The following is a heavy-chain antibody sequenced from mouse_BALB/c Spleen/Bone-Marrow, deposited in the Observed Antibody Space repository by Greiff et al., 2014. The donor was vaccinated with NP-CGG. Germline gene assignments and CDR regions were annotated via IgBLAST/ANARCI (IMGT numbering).Heavy chain of an antibody. J-gene: IGHJ3*01. D-gene: IGHD2-1*01. CDR2: IDPSDSET. CDR1: GYSFTSYW. Sequence: QVQLKQSGPQLVRPGASVKISCKASGYSFTSYWMHWVKQRPGQGLEWIGVIDPSDSETRLNQKFKDKATLTVDKSSSTAYMQLSSPTSEDSAVYYCASPSDGNPFAYWGQGTLVTVSA. CDR3: ASPSDGNPFAY. V-gene: IGHV1S126*01.